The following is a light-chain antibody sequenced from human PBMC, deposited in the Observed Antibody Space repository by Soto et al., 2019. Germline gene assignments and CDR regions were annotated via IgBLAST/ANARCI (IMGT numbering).Light chain of an antibody. CDR2: EVR. V-gene: IGLV2-14*01. CDR3: RAYTARSTLV. CDR1: MRDVGAYNL. Sequence: QSALTQPASVSGSAGQSITISCSGTMRDVGAYNLVSWYQQHPGTAPKLIIYEVRNRPSGISSRFSGSRSGNTASLTISGRQPEDEGEYYCRAYTARSTLVFGGGTKLTVL. J-gene: IGLJ3*02.